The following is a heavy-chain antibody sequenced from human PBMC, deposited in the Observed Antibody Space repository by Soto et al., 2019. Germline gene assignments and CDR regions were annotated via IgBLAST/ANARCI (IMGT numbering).Heavy chain of an antibody. J-gene: IGHJ3*02. D-gene: IGHD3-10*01. CDR3: ARAGEWFGEFKDAFDI. V-gene: IGHV4-31*03. CDR1: GGSISSGGYY. Sequence: QVQLQESGPGLVKPSQTLSLTCTVSGGSISSGGYYWSWIRQHPGKGLEGIGYIYYSGSTYYNPSLRGRVTISVDPSKNQFSLKLSSVTAADTAVYYCARAGEWFGEFKDAFDIWGQGTMVTVSS. CDR2: IYYSGST.